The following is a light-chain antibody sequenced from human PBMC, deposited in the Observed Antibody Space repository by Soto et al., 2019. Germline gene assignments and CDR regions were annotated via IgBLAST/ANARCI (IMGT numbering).Light chain of an antibody. J-gene: IGKJ4*01. V-gene: IGKV2-28*01. CDR3: MQALQTPLT. Sequence: DIVMTQSPLSLPVTPGEPASISCRSSQSLLHSNGYNCLDWYLQKPGQSPQLLIYLGSNRASGVPDRFSGSGSGTDFTLKISRVEADDVGVYYCMQALQTPLTFGGGTKVEIK. CDR1: QSLLHSNGYNC. CDR2: LGS.